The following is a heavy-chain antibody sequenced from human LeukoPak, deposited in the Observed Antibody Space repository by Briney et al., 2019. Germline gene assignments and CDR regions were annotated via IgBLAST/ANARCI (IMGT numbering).Heavy chain of an antibody. CDR3: AKQGEGSSWHKGYYYYMDV. V-gene: IGHV3-30-3*02. CDR1: GFTFSSYA. D-gene: IGHD6-13*01. J-gene: IGHJ6*03. CDR2: VSYDGSNK. Sequence: GGSLRLSCAASGFTFSSYAMHWVRQSPGKGLEWVAVVSYDGSNKYYADSVKGRFTISRDNSKNTLSLQMNSLRTEDTAVYYRAKQGEGSSWHKGYYYYMDVWGKGTTVIVSS.